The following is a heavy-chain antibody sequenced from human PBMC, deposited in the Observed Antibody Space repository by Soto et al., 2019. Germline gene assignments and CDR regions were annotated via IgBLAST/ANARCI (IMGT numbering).Heavy chain of an antibody. CDR1: GFTVSSNY. CDR2: IYSGGST. CDR3: ARRQIDYGDYWVDAFDI. D-gene: IGHD4-17*01. V-gene: IGHV3-66*04. Sequence: GGSLRLSCAASGFTVSSNYMSWVRQAPGKGLEWVSVIYSGGSTYYADSVKGRFTISRDNSKNTLYLQMNSLRAEDTAVYYCARRQIDYGDYWVDAFDIWGQGTMVTVSS. J-gene: IGHJ3*02.